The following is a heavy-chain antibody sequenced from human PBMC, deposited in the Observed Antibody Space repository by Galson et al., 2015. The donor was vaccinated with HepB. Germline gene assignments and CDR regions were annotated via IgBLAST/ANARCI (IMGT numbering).Heavy chain of an antibody. D-gene: IGHD2-2*02. CDR3: ARDCHKGLSSTSCYSWGGYYYYYYGMDV. CDR2: IIPILGIA. J-gene: IGHJ6*02. V-gene: IGHV1-69*04. CDR1: GGTFSSYT. Sequence: SVKVSCKASGGTFSSYTISWVRQAPGQGLEWMGRIIPILGIANYAQKFQGRVTITADKSTSTAYMELSSLRSEDTAVYYCARDCHKGLSSTSCYSWGGYYYYYYGMDVWGQGTTVTVSS.